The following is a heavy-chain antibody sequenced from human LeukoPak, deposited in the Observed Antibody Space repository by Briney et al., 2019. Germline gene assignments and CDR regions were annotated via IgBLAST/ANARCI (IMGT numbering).Heavy chain of an antibody. CDR1: GFTFSSYW. CDR2: IKQDGSEK. J-gene: IGHJ4*02. CDR3: AKAPSRNNWSPHD. D-gene: IGHD1-1*01. Sequence: GGSLRLSCAASGFTFSSYWMSWVRQAPGKGLEWVANIKQDGSEKYYVDSVKGRFTISRDNAKNSLYLQMNSLRAEDTAIYYCAKAPSRNNWSPHDWGQGTLVTVSS. V-gene: IGHV3-7*03.